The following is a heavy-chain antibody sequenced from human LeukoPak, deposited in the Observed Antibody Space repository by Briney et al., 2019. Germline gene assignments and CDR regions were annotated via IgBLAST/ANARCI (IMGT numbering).Heavy chain of an antibody. J-gene: IGHJ4*02. Sequence: GGSLRLSCLTSGFTLSTNAMSWVRQAPGKGLEWISGISGSGASTYYADSVKGRFTISRDDSRNTLYLQMNSLRGDDTAVYYCAKDQAPLYYWGQGTLVTVSS. CDR1: GFTLSTNA. CDR3: AKDQAPLYY. CDR2: ISGSGAST. V-gene: IGHV3-23*01.